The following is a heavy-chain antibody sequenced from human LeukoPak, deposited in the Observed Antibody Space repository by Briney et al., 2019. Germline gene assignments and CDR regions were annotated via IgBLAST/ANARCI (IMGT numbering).Heavy chain of an antibody. CDR1: GGTSSSYA. D-gene: IGHD3-22*01. Sequence: SVKVSCKASGGTSSSYAISWVRQAPGQGLEWMGGIIPIFGTANYAQKFQGRVTITADESTSTAYMELSSLRSEDTAVYYCARRPLYDSSGYYFDYWGQGTLVTVSS. CDR3: ARRPLYDSSGYYFDY. J-gene: IGHJ4*02. CDR2: IIPIFGTA. V-gene: IGHV1-69*13.